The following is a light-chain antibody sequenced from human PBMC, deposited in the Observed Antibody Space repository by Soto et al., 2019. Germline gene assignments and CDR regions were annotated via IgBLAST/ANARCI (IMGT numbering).Light chain of an antibody. CDR2: TNN. Sequence: QPVLTQPPSASGTPGQRVTISCSGTSSNIGTNTGTWYQQLPGTAPKLLIYTNNQRPSGVPDRFSGSKSGTSASLAISELQSEDEADYYCAAWDDSLNAWVFGGGTKLTVL. CDR3: AAWDDSLNAWV. J-gene: IGLJ3*02. V-gene: IGLV1-44*01. CDR1: SSNIGTNT.